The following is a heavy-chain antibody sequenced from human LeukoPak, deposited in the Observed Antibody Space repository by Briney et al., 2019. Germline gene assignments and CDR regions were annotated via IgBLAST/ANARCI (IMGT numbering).Heavy chain of an antibody. D-gene: IGHD3-10*01. CDR3: ARYYYGSGSLKNNFDY. V-gene: IGHV4-39*07. CDR1: GGSISSSNYY. Sequence: SETLSLTCTVSGGSISSSNYYWGWIRQPPGKGLEWIGVIYYSGNTYYTPSLKGRVTMSIDTSKNQFSLKLSSVTAADTAVYYCARYYYGSGSLKNNFDYWGQGTLVTVSS. J-gene: IGHJ4*02. CDR2: IYYSGNT.